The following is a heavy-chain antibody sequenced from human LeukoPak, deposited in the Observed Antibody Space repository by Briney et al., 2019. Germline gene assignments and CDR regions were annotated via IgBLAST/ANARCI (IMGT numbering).Heavy chain of an antibody. J-gene: IGHJ6*02. CDR1: GGSISSYY. D-gene: IGHD3-10*01. CDR3: ARHGSGWYYYYGMDV. Sequence: SGTLSLACTVSGGSISSYYWSWIRQPPGKGLEWIGYIYYSGSTNYNPSLKSRVTISVDTSKNQFSLKLSSVTAADTAVYYCARHGSGWYYYYGMDVWGQGTTVTVSS. CDR2: IYYSGST. V-gene: IGHV4-59*08.